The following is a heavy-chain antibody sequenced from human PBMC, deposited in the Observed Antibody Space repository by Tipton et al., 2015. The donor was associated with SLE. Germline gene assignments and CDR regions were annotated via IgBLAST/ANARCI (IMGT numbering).Heavy chain of an antibody. J-gene: IGHJ5*02. V-gene: IGHV5-51*03. D-gene: IGHD6-13*01. CDR2: IYPDDSNT. CDR1: GYTFIGYW. CDR3: ARRAAAAGNWLDP. Sequence: QLVQSGAEVKKPGESLRISCKTSGYTFIGYWIGWVRQVPAKGLEWMGIIYPDDSNTIYSPSFQGQVTFSADRSINTAYLQWDSLKASDTAMYYCARRAAAAGNWLDPWGQGTLVTVSS.